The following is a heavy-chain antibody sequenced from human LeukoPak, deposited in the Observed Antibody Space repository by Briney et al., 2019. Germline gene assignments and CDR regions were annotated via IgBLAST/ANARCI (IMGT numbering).Heavy chain of an antibody. Sequence: PGGSLRLSCAASGFTFSSYGMHWVRQAPGKGLEWVAVIWYDGSNKYYADCVKGRFTISRDNSKNTLYLQMNSLRAEDTAVYYCARDRYYGSGRGFDYWGQGTLVTVSS. V-gene: IGHV3-33*01. CDR2: IWYDGSNK. CDR3: ARDRYYGSGRGFDY. J-gene: IGHJ4*02. D-gene: IGHD3-10*01. CDR1: GFTFSSYG.